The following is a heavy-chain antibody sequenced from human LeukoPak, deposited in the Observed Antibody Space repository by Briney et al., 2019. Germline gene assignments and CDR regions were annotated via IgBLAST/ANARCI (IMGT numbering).Heavy chain of an antibody. CDR2: ISYDGSER. V-gene: IGHV3-30*18. CDR1: GFTFSNYA. J-gene: IGHJ4*02. Sequence: PTGGSLRLSCAASGFTFSNYAMHWVRQAPGKGLEWVAVISYDGSERYYADSVKGRFTISRDNSRNTLYLRMNSLRAEDTAVYYCAKFKDYPGILYWGQGTLVTVSS. CDR3: AKFKDYPGILY. D-gene: IGHD4-11*01.